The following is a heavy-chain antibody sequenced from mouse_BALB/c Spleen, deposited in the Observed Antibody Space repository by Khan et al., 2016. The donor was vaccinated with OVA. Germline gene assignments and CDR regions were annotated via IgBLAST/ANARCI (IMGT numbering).Heavy chain of an antibody. Sequence: EVQLQESGPGLVKPSQSLSLTCTVTGYSITSGYAWNWIRQFPGNKLEWMGYISYSGFTNYNPSLKSRISITRDTSKNQFFLQLSSVTTEDTATYYCASNNYYGYYFDYWGQGATLTVSS. J-gene: IGHJ2*01. CDR1: GYSITSGYA. CDR3: ASNNYYGYYFDY. D-gene: IGHD1-1*01. V-gene: IGHV3-2*02. CDR2: ISYSGFT.